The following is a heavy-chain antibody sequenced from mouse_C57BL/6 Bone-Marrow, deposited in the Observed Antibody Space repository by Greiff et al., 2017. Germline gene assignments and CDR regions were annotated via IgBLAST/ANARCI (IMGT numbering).Heavy chain of an antibody. CDR2: ISPRSGNT. V-gene: IGHV1-81*01. CDR1: GYTFTSYG. Sequence: VQLQQSGAELARPGASVKLSCKASGYTFTSYGISWVKQRTGEGLEWIGEISPRSGNTYYNEKFKGKATLTADKSSSTAYMELRSLTSEDSAVYFCVWSAWFAYWGQGTLVTVSA. J-gene: IGHJ3*01. CDR3: VWSAWFAY. D-gene: IGHD1-1*02.